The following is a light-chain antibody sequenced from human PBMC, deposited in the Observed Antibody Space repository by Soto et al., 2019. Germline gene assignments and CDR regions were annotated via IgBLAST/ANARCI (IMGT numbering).Light chain of an antibody. J-gene: IGKJ1*01. V-gene: IGKV3-20*01. Sequence: EVVLTQSPGTLSLSPGERATLSCRASQSVSSNYLSWYQHKADQAPRLLLSDSSSSATGIPNRFRGSGSGTDFTLTTSRLDPEGFEVEYWQEYGSPSWTLGQANKVVIK. CDR3: QEYGSPSWT. CDR2: DSS. CDR1: QSVSSNY.